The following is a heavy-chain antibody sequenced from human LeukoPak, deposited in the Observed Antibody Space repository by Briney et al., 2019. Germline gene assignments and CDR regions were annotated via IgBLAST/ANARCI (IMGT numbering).Heavy chain of an antibody. J-gene: IGHJ4*02. CDR2: ISNGGGTI. CDR3: VRDSYMFGSDY. D-gene: IGHD3-10*02. Sequence: GGSLRLSCVISGFTSTSYDFNWVRQAPGKGLEWVSYISNGGGTIYYADSVKGRFTISRDNSKNSVFLQMNTLRAEDTAVYYCVRDSYMFGSDYWGQGTLVTVSS. CDR1: GFTSTSYD. V-gene: IGHV3-48*03.